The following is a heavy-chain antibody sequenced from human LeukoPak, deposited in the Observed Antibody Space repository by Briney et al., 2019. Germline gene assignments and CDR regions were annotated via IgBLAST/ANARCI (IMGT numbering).Heavy chain of an antibody. D-gene: IGHD6-6*01. CDR2: IKSKTDGGTT. Sequence: GGSLRLSCAASGFTFSNAWMSWVRQAPGKGLEWVGRIKSKTDGGTTDYAAPVKGRFTISRDDPKNTLYLQMNSLKTEDTAVYYCTILAAPYYYYYMDVWGKGTTVTVSS. V-gene: IGHV3-15*01. CDR3: TILAAPYYYYYMDV. CDR1: GFTFSNAW. J-gene: IGHJ6*03.